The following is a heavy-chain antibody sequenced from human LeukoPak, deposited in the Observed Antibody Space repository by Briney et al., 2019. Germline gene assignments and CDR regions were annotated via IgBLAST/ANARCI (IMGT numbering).Heavy chain of an antibody. CDR2: ISGGGGST. CDR1: GFTFSTYA. CDR3: AKLSSNYYASGSYPDY. D-gene: IGHD3-10*01. V-gene: IGHV3-23*01. J-gene: IGHJ4*02. Sequence: GGSLRLSCAASGFTFSTYAMSWVRQAPGQGLEWVSAISGGGGSTYYADSVKGRFTISRDNSKNTLYLQMNSLRAEDTAVYYCAKLSSNYYASGSYPDYWGQGTLVTVSS.